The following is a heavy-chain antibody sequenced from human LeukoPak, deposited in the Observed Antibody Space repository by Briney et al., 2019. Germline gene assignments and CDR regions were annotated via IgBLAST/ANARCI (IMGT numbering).Heavy chain of an antibody. CDR1: GYTFTSYG. J-gene: IGHJ6*03. D-gene: IGHD2-15*01. Sequence: ASVKVSCKASGYTFTSYGINWVRQATGQGLEWMGWMNPNSGNTGYAQKFQGRVTITRNTSISTAYMELSSLRSEDTAVYYCARDLGYCSGGSCYEGYYYYYMDVWGKGTTVTVSS. CDR2: MNPNSGNT. V-gene: IGHV1-8*03. CDR3: ARDLGYCSGGSCYEGYYYYYMDV.